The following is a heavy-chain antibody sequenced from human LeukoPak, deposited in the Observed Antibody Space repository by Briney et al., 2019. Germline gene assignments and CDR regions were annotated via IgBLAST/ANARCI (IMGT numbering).Heavy chain of an antibody. CDR2: INPSGGST. CDR1: GYALTSYY. D-gene: IGHD2-8*01. Sequence: GASVKVSCKASGYALTSYYMHWGRQAPGQGLEWMGIINPSGGSTSYAQKFQGRVTMTSATSTSTVYMQLSSPRSEDTAVYYCARSINGFRSQYFQHWGQGTLVTVSS. CDR3: ARSINGFRSQYFQH. V-gene: IGHV1-46*01. J-gene: IGHJ1*01.